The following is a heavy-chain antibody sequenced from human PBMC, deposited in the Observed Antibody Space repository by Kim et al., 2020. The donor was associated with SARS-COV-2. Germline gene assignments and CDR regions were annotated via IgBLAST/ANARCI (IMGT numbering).Heavy chain of an antibody. D-gene: IGHD6-19*01. CDR2: ISSSSSYI. J-gene: IGHJ4*02. Sequence: GGSLRLSCAASGFTFSSYSMNWVRQAPGKGLEWVSSISSSSSYIYYADSVKGRFTISRDNAKNSLYLQMNSLRAEDTAVYYCARTRDSGWSYFDYWGQGTLVTVSS. V-gene: IGHV3-21*01. CDR1: GFTFSSYS. CDR3: ARTRDSGWSYFDY.